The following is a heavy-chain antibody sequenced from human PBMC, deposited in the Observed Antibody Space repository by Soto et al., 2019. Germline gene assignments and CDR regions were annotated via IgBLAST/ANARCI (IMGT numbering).Heavy chain of an antibody. V-gene: IGHV1-18*01. CDR3: AREVESYSGNYYYGMDV. CDR2: ISANNGNT. CDR1: GGTFSSYT. Sequence: ASVKVSCKASGGTFSSYTISWVRQAPGQGLEWMGWISANNGNTNYAQKLQGRVTMTTDTSTSTAYMELRSLRSDDTAVYYCAREVESYSGNYYYGMDVWGQGTTITVSS. D-gene: IGHD1-26*01. J-gene: IGHJ6*02.